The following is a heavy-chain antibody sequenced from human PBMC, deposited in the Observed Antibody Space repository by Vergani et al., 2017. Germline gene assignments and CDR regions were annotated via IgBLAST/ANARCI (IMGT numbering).Heavy chain of an antibody. CDR3: ARDVVSTTPLHGMDV. CDR1: GYSISSGYY. Sequence: QVQLQESGPGLVKPSETLSLTCTVSGYSISSGYYWGWIRQPPGKGLEWIGSIYHSGSTYYNPSLKSRVTISVDTSKNQFSLKLSSVTAADTAIYYCARDVVSTTPLHGMDVWGQGTAVTVSS. V-gene: IGHV4-38-2*02. D-gene: IGHD5/OR15-5a*01. J-gene: IGHJ6*02. CDR2: IYHSGST.